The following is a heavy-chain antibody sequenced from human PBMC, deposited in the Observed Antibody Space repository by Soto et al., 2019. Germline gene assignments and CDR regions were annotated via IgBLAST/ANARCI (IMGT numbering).Heavy chain of an antibody. V-gene: IGHV3-23*01. CDR2: ISGSDGST. Sequence: EVQLLESGGGLVQPGGSLRLSCAASGFTFSNYAMSWVRQAPGKGLKWVSAISGSDGSTYYADSVKGRFTISRDNSKNTLYLQMNSLRAEDAAVYYCAKRGVIGAAAGYFDSWGQGTLVTVSS. J-gene: IGHJ4*02. CDR3: AKRGVIGAAAGYFDS. D-gene: IGHD6-13*01. CDR1: GFTFSNYA.